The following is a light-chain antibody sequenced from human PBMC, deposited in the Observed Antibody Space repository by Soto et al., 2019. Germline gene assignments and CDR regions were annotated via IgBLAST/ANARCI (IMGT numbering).Light chain of an antibody. CDR1: ISDVGRYNL. V-gene: IGLV2-23*01. CDR3: CSYAGGASVV. CDR2: EDI. J-gene: IGLJ2*01. Sequence: QSALTQPASVSGSPGQSITISCTGTISDVGRYNLVSWYQQHPDKAPKLIIYEDIERPSGVSHRFSGSTSGNTASLTISGLQTEDEAKYFCCSYAGGASVVVGGGTKVTVL.